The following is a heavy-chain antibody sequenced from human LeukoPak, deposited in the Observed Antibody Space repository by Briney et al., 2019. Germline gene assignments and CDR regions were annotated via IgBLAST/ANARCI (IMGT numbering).Heavy chain of an antibody. J-gene: IGHJ4*02. CDR1: GYTFTGYY. Sequence: PGASVKVSCKASGYTFTGYYMHWVRQAPGQGLEWMGWINPNSGGTNYAQKFQGRVTMTRDTSISTAYMELSRLRSDDTAVYYCATITLLYCTNGVCSPWDYWGQGTLVTVSS. V-gene: IGHV1-2*02. D-gene: IGHD2-8*01. CDR2: INPNSGGT. CDR3: ATITLLYCTNGVCSPWDY.